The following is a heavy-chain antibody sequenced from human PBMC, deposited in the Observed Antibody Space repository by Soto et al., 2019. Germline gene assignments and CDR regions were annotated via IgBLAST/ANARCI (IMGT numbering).Heavy chain of an antibody. J-gene: IGHJ4*02. Sequence: GGSLRLSCAASGFTFSDYYMSWIRQAPGKGLEWVSYISSSGSIIYYADSVKGRFTISRDNAKNSLYLQMNSLRAEDAAVYYCARDLGYYDSSGYFDYWGQGTLVTVS. CDR2: ISSSGSII. V-gene: IGHV3-11*01. CDR1: GFTFSDYY. CDR3: ARDLGYYDSSGYFDY. D-gene: IGHD3-22*01.